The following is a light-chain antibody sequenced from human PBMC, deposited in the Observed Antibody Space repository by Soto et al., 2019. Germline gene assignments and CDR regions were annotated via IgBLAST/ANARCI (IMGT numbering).Light chain of an antibody. Sequence: MTQSPSSLSASVGDRVTITCRASQSISSNLAWYQQKPGQAPRLLIYGASTKATGIPARFSGSGSGTEFTLNISSLQSEDFAVYYCQQYNNWWTFGQGTKVDIK. V-gene: IGKV3-15*01. J-gene: IGKJ1*01. CDR3: QQYNNWWT. CDR1: QSISSN. CDR2: GAS.